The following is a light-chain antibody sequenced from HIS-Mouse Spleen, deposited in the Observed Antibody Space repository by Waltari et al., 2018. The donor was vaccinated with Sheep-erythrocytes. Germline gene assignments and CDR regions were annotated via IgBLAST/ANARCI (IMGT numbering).Light chain of an antibody. CDR2: DVS. CDR3: CSYEGSYTFWV. J-gene: IGLJ3*02. V-gene: IGLV2-11*01. CDR1: RSNVGGYNY. Sequence: QSALTQPRSVSGSPGQSVTISCTVTRSNVGGYNYVSGYQQHPGKAPKLMIYDVSKRPSGVPDRFSGSKSGNTASLTISGLQAEDEADYYCCSYEGSYTFWVFGGGTKLTVL.